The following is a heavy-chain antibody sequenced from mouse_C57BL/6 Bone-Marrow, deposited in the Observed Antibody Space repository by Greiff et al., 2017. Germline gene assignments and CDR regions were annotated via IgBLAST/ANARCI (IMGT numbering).Heavy chain of an antibody. CDR3: ARATMGSWFAY. D-gene: IGHD1-1*02. CDR1: GYTFTSYW. V-gene: IGHV1-64*01. Sequence: QVHVKQSGAELVKPGASVKLSCKASGYTFTSYWMHWVKQRPGQGLEWIGMIHPNSGSTNYNEKFKSKATLTVDKSSSTAYMQLSSLTSEDSAVYYCARATMGSWFAYWGQGTLVTVSA. J-gene: IGHJ3*01. CDR2: IHPNSGST.